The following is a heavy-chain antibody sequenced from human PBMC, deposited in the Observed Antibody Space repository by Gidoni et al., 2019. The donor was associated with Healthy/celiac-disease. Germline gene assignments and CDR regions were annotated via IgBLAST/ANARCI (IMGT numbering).Heavy chain of an antibody. CDR2: ISYDGSNK. J-gene: IGHJ1*01. Sequence: QVQLVVSGGGVVQPGRSLRLSCEAYGFTFRNYGMHWVRQAPGKGLEWVAVISYDGSNKYYADSVKGRFTISRDNSKNTLYLQMNSLRAEDTAVYYCAMPLAAAGGISFQHWGQGTLVTVSS. CDR1: GFTFRNYG. D-gene: IGHD6-13*01. V-gene: IGHV3-30*03. CDR3: AMPLAAAGGISFQH.